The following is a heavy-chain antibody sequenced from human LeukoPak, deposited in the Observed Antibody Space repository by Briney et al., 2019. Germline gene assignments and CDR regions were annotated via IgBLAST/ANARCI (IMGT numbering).Heavy chain of an antibody. D-gene: IGHD6-13*01. CDR2: IYNSGST. Sequence: GSLRLSCAASGFTFSSYWMSWVRQPPGKGLEWIGSIYNSGSTYYNPSLKSRVAISVDTSKNQFSLKLRSVTAADTAMYYCARAYSSSWYYNWFDPWGQGTLVTVSS. J-gene: IGHJ5*02. CDR1: GFTFSSYW. V-gene: IGHV4-38-2*01. CDR3: ARAYSSSWYYNWFDP.